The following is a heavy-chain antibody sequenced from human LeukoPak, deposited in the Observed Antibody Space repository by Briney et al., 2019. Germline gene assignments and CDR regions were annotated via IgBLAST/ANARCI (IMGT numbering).Heavy chain of an antibody. J-gene: IGHJ4*02. Sequence: PGGSLRLSCAASGFTFSSYAMSWVRQAPGKGLEWVSYISSSGSTIYYADSVKGRFTISRDNAKNSLYLQMNSLRAEDTAVYYCAKEQWLGDFDYWGQGTLVTVSS. CDR1: GFTFSSYA. CDR3: AKEQWLGDFDY. D-gene: IGHD6-19*01. CDR2: ISSSGSTI. V-gene: IGHV3-48*04.